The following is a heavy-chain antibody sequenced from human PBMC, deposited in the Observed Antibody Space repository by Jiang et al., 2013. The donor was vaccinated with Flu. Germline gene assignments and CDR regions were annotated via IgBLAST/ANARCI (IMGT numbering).Heavy chain of an antibody. V-gene: IGHV4-59*01. D-gene: IGHD6-13*01. J-gene: IGHJ4*02. CDR2: VYYSGST. CDR3: ARDTSTWPKCFDY. CDR1: GGSISSYY. Sequence: GSGLVKPSETLSLTCTVSGGSISSYYWTWVRQPPGKGLEWIGYVYYSGSTNYNPSLKSRVTMSLDASKNQFSLNLTSVTAADTAVYYCARDTSTWPKCFDYWGQGSLVTVSS.